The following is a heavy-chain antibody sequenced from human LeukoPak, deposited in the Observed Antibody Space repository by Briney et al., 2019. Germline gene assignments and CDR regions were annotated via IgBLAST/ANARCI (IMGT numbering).Heavy chain of an antibody. CDR1: RFPFSHYG. D-gene: IGHD4-11*01. J-gene: IGHJ4*02. CDR2: IWSDGTNQ. CDR3: AKDAQRGFDYSNSLEY. V-gene: IGHV3-33*06. Sequence: GKSLTLSCVASQFRFPFSHYGMHWVRQAPGRGLEWVAVIWSDGTNQYYADSVKGRFTISRDNSQNTVYLQMNSLRVEDTAVYFCAKDAQRGFDYSNSLEYRGQGTLVTVSS.